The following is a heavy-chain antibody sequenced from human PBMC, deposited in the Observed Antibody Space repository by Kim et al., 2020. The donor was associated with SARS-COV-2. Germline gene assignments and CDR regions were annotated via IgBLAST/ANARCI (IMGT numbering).Heavy chain of an antibody. CDR3: ARALGIGDFWSGLGL. D-gene: IGHD3-3*01. CDR2: IYYSGST. CDR1: GGSISSYY. V-gene: IGHV4-59*13. Sequence: SETLSLTCTVSGGSISSYYWSWIRQPPGKGLEWIGYIYYSGSTNYNPSLKSRVTISVDTSKNQFSLKLSSVTAADTAVYYCARALGIGDFWSGLGLWGQGTLVTVSS. J-gene: IGHJ4*02.